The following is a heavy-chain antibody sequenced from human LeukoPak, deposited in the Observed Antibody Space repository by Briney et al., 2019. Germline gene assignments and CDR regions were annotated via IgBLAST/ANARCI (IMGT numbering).Heavy chain of an antibody. Sequence: GASVKVSCKASGYTFTSYGISWVRQAPGQGLEWMGWISAYNGNTNYAQKLQGRDTMTTDTSTSTAYMELRSLRSDDTARYACAMDVNNFPLDYWGQGTLVTVSS. CDR3: AMDVNNFPLDY. CDR1: GYTFTSYG. J-gene: IGHJ4*02. D-gene: IGHD1/OR15-1a*01. V-gene: IGHV1-18*01. CDR2: ISAYNGNT.